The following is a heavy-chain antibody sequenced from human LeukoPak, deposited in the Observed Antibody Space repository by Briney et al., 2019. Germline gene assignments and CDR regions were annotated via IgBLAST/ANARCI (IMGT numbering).Heavy chain of an antibody. CDR1: GGSISSYSHH. V-gene: IGHV4-39*07. CDR3: ARDFEGVRWFDP. CDR2: IYYSGST. Sequence: HAETLSLTCTVSGGSISSYSHHWGWIRQPPGKGLEWIGSIYYSGSTYYNPSLKSRVTISLDTSKNQFSLKLSSVTAADTAVYYCARDFEGVRWFDPWGQPTMVSVCS. J-gene: IGHJ5*02.